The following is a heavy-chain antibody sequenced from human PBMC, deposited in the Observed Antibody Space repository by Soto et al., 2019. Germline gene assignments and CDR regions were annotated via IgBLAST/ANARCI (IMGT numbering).Heavy chain of an antibody. CDR2: ISHSGTV. CDR3: ARHSNAFDF. D-gene: IGHD1-1*01. V-gene: IGHV4-4*02. J-gene: IGHJ5*01. CDR1: SVSITSSNW. Sequence: SETLSLTCDVSSVSITSSNWWTWVRPPPGKGLEWIGKISHSGTVNYNETLRSRVIISVDKPKNQLSLKLMSVTAADTAVYYCARHSNAFDFSGQGLLRTGFS.